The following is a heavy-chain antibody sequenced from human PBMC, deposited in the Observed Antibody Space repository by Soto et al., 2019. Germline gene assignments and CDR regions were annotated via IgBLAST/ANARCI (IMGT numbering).Heavy chain of an antibody. V-gene: IGHV3-53*01. CDR3: ARGDNWNDVGYFDY. CDR2: IYSGGST. D-gene: IGHD1-1*01. CDR1: GFTVSSNY. Sequence: LRLSCAASGFTVSSNYMSWVRQAPGKGLEWVSVIYSGGSTYYADSVKGRFTISRDNSKNTLYLQMNSLRAEDTAVYYCARGDNWNDVGYFDYWGQGTLVTVSS. J-gene: IGHJ4*02.